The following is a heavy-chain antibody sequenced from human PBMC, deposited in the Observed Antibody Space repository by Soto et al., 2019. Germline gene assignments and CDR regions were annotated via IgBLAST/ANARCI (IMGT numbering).Heavy chain of an antibody. D-gene: IGHD2-15*01. J-gene: IGHJ5*02. V-gene: IGHV4-31*03. Sequence: SETLSLTCTVSGGSISSAGYYWSWIRQHPGKGLEWIGYIYYSGPTYYNPSLKSRVTISVDTSKNQFSLKLNSVTAADTAIYYCARAFVYCSGISCYSGFGWFDPWGQGTPVTV. CDR1: GGSISSAGYY. CDR2: IYYSGPT. CDR3: ARAFVYCSGISCYSGFGWFDP.